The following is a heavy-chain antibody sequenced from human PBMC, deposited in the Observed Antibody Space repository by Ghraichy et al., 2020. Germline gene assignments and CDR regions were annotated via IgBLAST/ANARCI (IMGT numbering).Heavy chain of an antibody. CDR2: IKQDGSKK. CDR1: GFTFGSFW. D-gene: IGHD1-1*01. Sequence: GGSLRLSCVVSGFTFGSFWMSWVRQAPGKGLEWVANIKQDGSKKDYVESVKGRFTISRDNAKNSLSLQMNSLRAEDTAVYFCARDLPGGFFDSWGQGTLVTVSS. CDR3: ARDLPGGFFDS. J-gene: IGHJ4*02. V-gene: IGHV3-7*03.